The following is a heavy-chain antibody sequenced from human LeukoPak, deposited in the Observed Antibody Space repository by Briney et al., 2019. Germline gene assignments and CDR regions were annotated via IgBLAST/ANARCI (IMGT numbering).Heavy chain of an antibody. CDR3: ARESGGNSLDY. J-gene: IGHJ4*02. CDR2: ISCGGTTI. V-gene: IGHV3-48*03. CDR1: GFTLSSYE. D-gene: IGHD4-23*01. Sequence: GGSVRLPCAASGFTLSSYEMMWLRQAPGEALEWVSYISCGGTTIYYADSVKGRFTISRDNAKNSLYLQMNSLRAEDTAVYYCARESGGNSLDYWGQGTLVTVSS.